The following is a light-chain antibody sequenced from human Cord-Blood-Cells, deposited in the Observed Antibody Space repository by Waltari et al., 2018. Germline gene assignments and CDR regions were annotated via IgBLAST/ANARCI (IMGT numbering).Light chain of an antibody. V-gene: IGLV3-19*01. J-gene: IGLJ3*02. CDR3: NSRDSSGNHLV. Sequence: SSELTQDPAATVALGHTLRITCQGDSLRSSYASWYQQKPGQAPVLVIYGKNNRPPGIPDRFSGSSSGNTASLTITGAQAEDEADYYCNSRDSSGNHLVFGGGTKLTVL. CDR1: SLRSSY. CDR2: GKN.